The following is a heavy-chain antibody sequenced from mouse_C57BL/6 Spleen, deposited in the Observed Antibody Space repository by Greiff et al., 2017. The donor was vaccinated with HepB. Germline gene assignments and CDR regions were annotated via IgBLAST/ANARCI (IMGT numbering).Heavy chain of an antibody. CDR3: ARRGYGSYYFDY. D-gene: IGHD1-1*01. Sequence: EVQLQQSGPELVKPGASVKIPCKASGYTFTDYNMDWVKQSHGKSLEWIGDINPNNGGTIYNQKFKGKATLTVDKSSSTAYMELRSLTSEDTAVYYCARRGYGSYYFDYWGKGTTLTVSS. CDR2: INPNNGGT. CDR1: GYTFTDYN. J-gene: IGHJ2*01. V-gene: IGHV1-18*01.